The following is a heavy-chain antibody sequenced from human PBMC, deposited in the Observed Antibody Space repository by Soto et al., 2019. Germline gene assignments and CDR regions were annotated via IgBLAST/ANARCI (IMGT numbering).Heavy chain of an antibody. J-gene: IGHJ4*02. V-gene: IGHV3-23*01. CDR2: ISGSGGST. CDR1: GFTFSSYA. Sequence: GGSLRLSCAASGFTFSSYAMSWVRQAPGKGLEWVSAISGSGGSTYYADSVKGRFTISRDNSKNTLYLQMNSLRAEDTAVYYCAKFYDYYGSGSYYSGGYFDYWGQGTLVTVSS. CDR3: AKFYDYYGSGSYYSGGYFDY. D-gene: IGHD3-10*01.